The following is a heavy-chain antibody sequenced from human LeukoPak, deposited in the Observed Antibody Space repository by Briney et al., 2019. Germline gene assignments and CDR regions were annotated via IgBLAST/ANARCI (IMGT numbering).Heavy chain of an antibody. D-gene: IGHD5-18*01. CDR2: IWYDGSTK. CDR1: GFTFSAYA. Sequence: GRSLRLSCAPSGFTFSAYAMHWVRQAPGKGLGWVAVIWYDGSTKYYTDSVKGRFTISRDNSKNNQYLQMDSLRAEDTAVYYCAKDRLRGYTYGYPDYWGQGTLVTVSS. J-gene: IGHJ4*02. V-gene: IGHV3-33*06. CDR3: AKDRLRGYTYGYPDY.